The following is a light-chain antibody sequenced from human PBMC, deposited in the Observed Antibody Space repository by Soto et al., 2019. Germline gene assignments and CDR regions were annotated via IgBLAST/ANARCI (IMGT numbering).Light chain of an antibody. CDR3: HQYDNSDPPVT. Sequence: DILLTQSPAIVSASPGERATISCRASRSISTNLAWYQHKHGQAPRLLIYGASTRVTDIPPRFSGSGSGTDFTHSINYLKSEHFGDYYCHQYDNSDPPVTFGGGTKVEI. V-gene: IGKV3-15*01. J-gene: IGKJ4*02. CDR1: RSISTN. CDR2: GAS.